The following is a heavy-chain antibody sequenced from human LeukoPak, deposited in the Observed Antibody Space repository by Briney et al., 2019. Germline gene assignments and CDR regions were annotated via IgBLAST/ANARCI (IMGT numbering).Heavy chain of an antibody. CDR3: ATDLRGPFDY. CDR2: FDPEDGET. Sequence: ASVKDSCKVSGYTPTKLSMHWVRQAPGKGLEWMGGFDPEDGETIYAQKFQGRVTMTEDTSTDTAYMELSSLRSEDTAVYYCATDLRGPFDYWGQGTLVTVSS. CDR1: GYTPTKLS. V-gene: IGHV1-24*01. J-gene: IGHJ4*02. D-gene: IGHD3-10*01.